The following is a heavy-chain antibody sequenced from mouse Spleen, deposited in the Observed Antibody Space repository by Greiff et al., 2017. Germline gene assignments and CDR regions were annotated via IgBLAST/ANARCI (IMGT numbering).Heavy chain of an antibody. Sequence: VQLQQSGAELVRPGASVTLSCKASGYTFTDYEMHWVKQTPVHGLEWIGAIDPETGGTAYNQKFKGKATLTADKSSSTAYMELRSLTSEDSAVYYCTRGRDYGSSFAYWGQGTLVTVSA. CDR1: GYTFTDYE. V-gene: IGHV1-15*01. J-gene: IGHJ3*01. D-gene: IGHD1-1*01. CDR3: TRGRDYGSSFAY. CDR2: IDPETGGT.